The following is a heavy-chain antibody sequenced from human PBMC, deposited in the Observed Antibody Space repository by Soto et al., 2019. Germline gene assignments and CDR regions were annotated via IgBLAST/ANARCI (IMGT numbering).Heavy chain of an antibody. V-gene: IGHV1-18*04. CDR2: ISAYNGNT. D-gene: IGHD3-22*01. Sequence: QVQLVQSGAEVKKPGASVKVSCKDSGYTFTSYGISCVRQAPGQGLEWMGWISAYNGNTNYAQKLQGRVTMTTDTYTRTAYMELRMLRSDDSAVYYCARTSQWDSSGYYFPQDYWGQGTVVPVSS. CDR3: ARTSQWDSSGYYFPQDY. J-gene: IGHJ4*02. CDR1: GYTFTSYG.